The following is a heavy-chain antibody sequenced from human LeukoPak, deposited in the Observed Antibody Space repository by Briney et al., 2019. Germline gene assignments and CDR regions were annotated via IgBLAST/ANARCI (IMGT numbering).Heavy chain of an antibody. Sequence: GRSLRLSCAASGFAFSSYAVHWVRQAPGKGLECVAVISHDGSKKYYADFVKGRFTVSRDNSKNTLYLHMNSLIPEDTAVYFCAKDWKFYYVSGSFFPDNWGQGTLVTVSS. J-gene: IGHJ4*02. V-gene: IGHV3-30-3*01. CDR2: ISHDGSKK. D-gene: IGHD3-10*01. CDR3: AKDWKFYYVSGSFFPDN. CDR1: GFAFSSYA.